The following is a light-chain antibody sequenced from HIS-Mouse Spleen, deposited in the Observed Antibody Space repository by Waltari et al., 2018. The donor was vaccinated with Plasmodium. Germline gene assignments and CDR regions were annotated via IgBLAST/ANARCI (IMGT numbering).Light chain of an antibody. CDR2: GAS. CDR1: QSVSSN. CDR3: QQYNNWPPWT. J-gene: IGKJ1*01. Sequence: EIVMTQSPATLSVSPGERATLSCRASQSVSSNLAWYQQKPGQAPRLLIYGASTRATGIPARFSGSGSGTEVTLTSRSMQSEDFAVYYCQQYNNWPPWTFGQGTKVEIK. V-gene: IGKV3-15*01.